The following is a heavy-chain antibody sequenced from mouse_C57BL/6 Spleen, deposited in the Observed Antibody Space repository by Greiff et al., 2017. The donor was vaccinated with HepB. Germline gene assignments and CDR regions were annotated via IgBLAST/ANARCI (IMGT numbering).Heavy chain of an antibody. J-gene: IGHJ3*01. CDR2: INPNYGTT. CDR3: ARDSSGYGGAY. V-gene: IGHV1-39*01. CDR1: GYSFTDYN. Sequence: NPFSSFHISFNASGYSFTDYNMNWVKQSNGKSLEWIGVINPNYGTTSYNQKFKGKATLTVDQSSSTAYMQLNSLTSEDSAVYYCARDSSGYGGAYWGQGTLVTVSA. D-gene: IGHD3-2*02.